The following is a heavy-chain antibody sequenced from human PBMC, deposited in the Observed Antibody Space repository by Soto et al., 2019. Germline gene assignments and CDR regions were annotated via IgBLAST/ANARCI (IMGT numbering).Heavy chain of an antibody. CDR3: ARGLFDSVGHYPKPHAFDV. CDR1: GFTFNNYG. Sequence: VQLVESGGGLVQPGGSLTLSCAASGFTFNNYGMNWVRQAPGKGLEWISFLSSSSITIFYADSVKGRFTISRDHAKKSLYLRMTCLKGDDTAVYFCARGLFDSVGHYPKPHAFDVWGQGTMVTVSS. D-gene: IGHD3-22*01. J-gene: IGHJ3*01. V-gene: IGHV3-48*01. CDR2: LSSSSITI.